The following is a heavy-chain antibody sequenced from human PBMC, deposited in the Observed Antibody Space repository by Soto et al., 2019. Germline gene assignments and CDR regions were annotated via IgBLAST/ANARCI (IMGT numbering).Heavy chain of an antibody. D-gene: IGHD6-19*01. J-gene: IGHJ6*02. V-gene: IGHV1-69*01. CDR3: ARDTELGIAVAGTYYGMDV. CDR1: GGTFSSYA. CDR2: IIPIFGTA. Sequence: QVQLVQSGAEVKKPGSSVKVSCKASGGTFSSYAISWVRQAPGQGLEWMGGIIPIFGTANYAQKFQGRVTITADESTSTAYMELSSLRSEDTAVYYCARDTELGIAVAGTYYGMDVWGQGTTVTVSS.